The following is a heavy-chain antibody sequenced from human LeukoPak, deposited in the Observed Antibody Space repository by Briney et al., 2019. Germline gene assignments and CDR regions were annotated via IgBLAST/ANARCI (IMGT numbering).Heavy chain of an antibody. D-gene: IGHD3-22*01. CDR2: INYSGNT. CDR1: GGSISSYSYY. CDR3: ARLPLYDTGGS. Sequence: PSETLSLTCTVSGGSISSYSYYWGWIRQPPRKGLEWIGSINYSGNTYYNPSLKSRVTISVDTSRTQFSLKLSSVTAADTAVYYCARLPLYDTGGSWGQGTLVTVSS. J-gene: IGHJ4*02. V-gene: IGHV4-39*01.